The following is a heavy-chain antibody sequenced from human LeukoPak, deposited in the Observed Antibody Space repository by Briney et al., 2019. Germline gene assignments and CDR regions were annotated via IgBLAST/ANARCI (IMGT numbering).Heavy chain of an antibody. CDR3: ARVDCSGGSCYFDY. Sequence: GGSLRLSCAASGFTFSRYWMHWVRQTPGKGLVWISRINSDGSSTRYADSVKGRFTISRDNAKNTLDLQMSSLRAEDTAVYYCARVDCSGGSCYFDYWGQGTLVTVSS. CDR1: GFTFSRYW. CDR2: INSDGSST. D-gene: IGHD2-15*01. V-gene: IGHV3-74*01. J-gene: IGHJ4*02.